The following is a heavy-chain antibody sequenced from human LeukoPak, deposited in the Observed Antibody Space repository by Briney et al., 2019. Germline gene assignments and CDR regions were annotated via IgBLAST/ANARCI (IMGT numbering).Heavy chain of an antibody. J-gene: IGHJ3*02. D-gene: IGHD3-22*01. CDR1: GYTLTAYY. CDR3: ARPHYESSGLYVDAFDI. Sequence: ASVKVSCKASGYTLTAYYLHWVRQAPGQGLEWMGRINPNSGGTTYAQKFRGRVTMTRDTSISTAYMELSSLRSDATAVYYCARPHYESSGLYVDAFDIWGQGTMVTVSS. V-gene: IGHV1-2*06. CDR2: INPNSGGT.